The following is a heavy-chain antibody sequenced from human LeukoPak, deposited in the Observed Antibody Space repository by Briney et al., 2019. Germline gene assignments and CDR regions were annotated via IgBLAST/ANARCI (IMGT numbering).Heavy chain of an antibody. CDR2: INPNTGGP. CDR3: ARRYDFWSGYPTAFDY. D-gene: IGHD3-3*01. Sequence: SVTVSCKASGYTFTGYYIHWVRLAPGPRLEWMGFINPNTGGPSYAQKSQARVTMTRDTSISTAYIELSGLRSDDTAVYYCARRYDFWSGYPTAFDYWGEGTVDTVSS. V-gene: IGHV1-2*02. J-gene: IGHJ4*02. CDR1: GYTFTGYY.